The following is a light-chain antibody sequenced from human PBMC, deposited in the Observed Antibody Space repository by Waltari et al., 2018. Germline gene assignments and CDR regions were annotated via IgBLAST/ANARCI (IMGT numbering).Light chain of an antibody. CDR1: SSDVGGYNY. CDR2: DVS. Sequence: QSALTQPRSVSGSPGQSVTISCTGTSSDVGGYNYVSWYQQHPGQAPKLVSYDVSKRPSGVPDRCARSKSADKATLTISGLQAEDEADYYCCSYAGSNTLEVFGGGTRLTVL. J-gene: IGLJ3*02. V-gene: IGLV2-11*01. CDR3: CSYAGSNTLEV.